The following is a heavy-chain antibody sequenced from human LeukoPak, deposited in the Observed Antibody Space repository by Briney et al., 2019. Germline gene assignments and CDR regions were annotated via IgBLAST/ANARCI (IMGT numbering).Heavy chain of an antibody. CDR1: GYTFTSYD. V-gene: IGHV1-8*03. CDR3: ARGLSYYDFWSGEYYYYMDV. D-gene: IGHD3-3*01. J-gene: IGHJ6*03. CDR2: MNPNSGNT. Sequence: ASVKVSCKASGYTFTSYDINWVRQATGQGLEWMGWMNPNSGNTGYAQKFQGRVTITRNTSISTAYMELSSLRSEDTAVYYCARGLSYYDFWSGEYYYYMDVWGKGTTVTVSS.